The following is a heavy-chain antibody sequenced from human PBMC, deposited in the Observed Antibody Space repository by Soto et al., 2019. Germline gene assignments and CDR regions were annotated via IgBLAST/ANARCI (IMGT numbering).Heavy chain of an antibody. V-gene: IGHV4-34*01. Sequence: SETLSLTCAVYGGSFSGYYWSWIRQPPGKGLEWIGEINHSGSTNYNPSLKSRVTISVDTSKNQFSLKLSSVTASDSAVYYCARGRSGWYSDWFDPWGQGTLVTVSS. CDR3: ARGRSGWYSDWFDP. CDR2: INHSGST. J-gene: IGHJ5*02. CDR1: GGSFSGYY. D-gene: IGHD6-19*01.